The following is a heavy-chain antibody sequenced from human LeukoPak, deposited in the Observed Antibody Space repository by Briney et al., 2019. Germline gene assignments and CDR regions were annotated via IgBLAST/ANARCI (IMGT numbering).Heavy chain of an antibody. D-gene: IGHD5-24*01. J-gene: IGHJ4*02. Sequence: SETLSLTCTVSGGSISSYYWSWIRQPPGKGLEWIGYIYYSGSTNYNPSLKSRVTISVDTSKNQFSLKLSSVTAADTAVYYRARHAGWLPYFDYWGQGTLVTVSS. CDR2: IYYSGST. V-gene: IGHV4-59*08. CDR3: ARHAGWLPYFDY. CDR1: GGSISSYY.